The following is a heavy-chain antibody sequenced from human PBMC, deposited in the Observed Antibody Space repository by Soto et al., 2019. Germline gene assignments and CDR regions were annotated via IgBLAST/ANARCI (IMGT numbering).Heavy chain of an antibody. CDR2: IYWDDDK. Sequence: SGPTLVNPTQTLTLTCTFSGFSLTSNDVGVGWIRQPPGKALEWLALIYWDDDKRYSPSLKSRLTIPKDTSKNQAVLRMTNMDPVDTAPYYCAHSRYSRSSFDYWGQGTLVTVS. CDR3: AHSRYSRSSFDY. J-gene: IGHJ4*02. D-gene: IGHD6-6*01. V-gene: IGHV2-5*02. CDR1: GFSLTSNDVG.